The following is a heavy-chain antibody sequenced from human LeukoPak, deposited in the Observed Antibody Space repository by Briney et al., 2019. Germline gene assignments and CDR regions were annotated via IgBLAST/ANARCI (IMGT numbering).Heavy chain of an antibody. Sequence: SETLSLTCTVSGGSISSGDYYWSWIRQPPGKGLEWIGYIYYSGSTYYNPSLKSRVTISVDTSKNQFSLKLSSVTAADTAVYYCARERWSPEGPYFQHWGQGTLVTVSS. V-gene: IGHV4-30-4*01. CDR1: GGSISSGDYY. CDR2: IYYSGST. J-gene: IGHJ1*01. D-gene: IGHD4-23*01. CDR3: ARERWSPEGPYFQH.